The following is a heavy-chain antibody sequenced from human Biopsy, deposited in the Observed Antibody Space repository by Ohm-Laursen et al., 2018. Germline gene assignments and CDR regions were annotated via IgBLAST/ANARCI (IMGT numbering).Heavy chain of an antibody. CDR2: VYYTGST. J-gene: IGHJ2*01. V-gene: IGHV4-59*01. D-gene: IGHD3-22*01. CDR3: ARDRGYYSDRTVPGYFDL. CDR1: GDSISSYY. Sequence: TLSLTCTVSGDSISSYYWSWIRQPPGKGLQWIGYVYYTGSTDYNPSLQSRVTISVDTSKNHFSLRLRSVTPTDTTIYYCARDRGYYSDRTVPGYFDLWGRGTLVTVSS.